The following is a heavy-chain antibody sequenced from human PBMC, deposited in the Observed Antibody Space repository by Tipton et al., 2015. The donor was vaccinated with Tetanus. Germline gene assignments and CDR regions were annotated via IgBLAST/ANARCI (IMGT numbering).Heavy chain of an antibody. CDR3: ARLHLRTFASSSGY. J-gene: IGHJ4*02. CDR1: GYNFNLYW. V-gene: IGHV5-51*01. Sequence: VQLVQSGAEVKKPGESLKISCQGSGYNFNLYWIAWVRQMPGKGLEWMGIIYPGDSDTRYSPSFQGRVTMSADKAINTAYLQWSSLKASDTAMYYCARLHLRTFASSSGYWGQGTLVTVSS. D-gene: IGHD6-6*01. CDR2: IYPGDSDT.